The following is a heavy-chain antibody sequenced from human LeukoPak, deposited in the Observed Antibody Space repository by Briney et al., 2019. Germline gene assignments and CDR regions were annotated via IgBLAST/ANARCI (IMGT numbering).Heavy chain of an antibody. CDR2: MSGSAVYT. D-gene: IGHD4-11*01. J-gene: IGHJ4*02. CDR1: GFTFTNYV. Sequence: GGSLRLSSAASGFTFTNYVMTWVRQAPGKGLEWVSAMSGSAVYTYDADSVKGRFTISRDYFKNTLYLQMNNLRPDDTAVYYCARDRWTTIPGGGFDYWGQGALVTVSS. V-gene: IGHV3-23*01. CDR3: ARDRWTTIPGGGFDY.